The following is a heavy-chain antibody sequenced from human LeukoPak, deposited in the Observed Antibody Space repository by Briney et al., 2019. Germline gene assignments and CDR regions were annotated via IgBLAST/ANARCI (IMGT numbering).Heavy chain of an antibody. CDR1: GYTFTSYD. D-gene: IGHD3-22*01. CDR3: ARGTHSSGYYLFDY. J-gene: IGHJ4*02. Sequence: GASVKVSCKASGYTFTSYDINWVRQATGQGLEWMGWMNPNSGNTGYAQKFQGRVTMTRNTSISTAYLELSSLRSENTAVYYCARGTHSSGYYLFDYWGQGTLVTVSS. V-gene: IGHV1-8*01. CDR2: MNPNSGNT.